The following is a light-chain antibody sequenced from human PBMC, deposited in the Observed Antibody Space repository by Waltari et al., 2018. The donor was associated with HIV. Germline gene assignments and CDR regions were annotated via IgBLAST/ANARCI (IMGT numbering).Light chain of an antibody. CDR3: QSHDSSLSGSSV. CDR2: LNH. J-gene: IGLJ2*01. V-gene: IGLV1-40*01. CDR1: SSNIGADYS. Sequence: QSVLTQPPSVSAAPGQRITLPCTGNSSNIGADYSVHWYQQVPGSAPKLLIYLNHNRPAGVPARFSGSRSGSSASLAITGLRPEDEADYYCQSHDSSLSGSSVFGGGTKLTVL.